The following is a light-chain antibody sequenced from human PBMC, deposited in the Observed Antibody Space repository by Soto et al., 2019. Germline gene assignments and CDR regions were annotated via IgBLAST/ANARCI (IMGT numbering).Light chain of an antibody. CDR3: QQSNTYSWT. CDR2: LAS. V-gene: IGKV1-5*03. CDR1: QSISNW. Sequence: DIQMTQSPSTLSASVGDRVTITCSASQSISNWLAWYQQKPGKAPKLLIYLASSLESEVPSRFSASVSGTEFTLNISNLKPDDFATYYCQQSNTYSWTFGQGTKVDIK. J-gene: IGKJ1*01.